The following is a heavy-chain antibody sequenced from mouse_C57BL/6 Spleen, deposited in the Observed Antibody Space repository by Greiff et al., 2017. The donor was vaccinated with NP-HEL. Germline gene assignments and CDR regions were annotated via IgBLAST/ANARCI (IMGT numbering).Heavy chain of an antibody. CDR3: AIQHYGYDGGVGY. D-gene: IGHD2-2*01. CDR2: IYPGSGST. V-gene: IGHV1-55*01. Sequence: QVQLQQPGAELVKPGASVKMSCKASGYTFTSYWITWVKQRPGQGLEWIGDIYPGSGSTNYNEKLTSKVTLTVDTSASTAYMQLSSLTSEDSAVYYCAIQHYGYDGGVGYWGQGTTLTVSS. J-gene: IGHJ2*01. CDR1: GYTFTSYW.